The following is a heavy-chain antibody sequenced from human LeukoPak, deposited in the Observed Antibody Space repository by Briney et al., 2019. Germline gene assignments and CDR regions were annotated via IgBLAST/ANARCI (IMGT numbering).Heavy chain of an antibody. D-gene: IGHD6-6*01. Sequence: ASVKVSCKASGYTFTSYGINWVRQATGQGLEWMGWMNPNSGNTGYAQKFQDRVTMTRNTSISTAYMELSSLRSEDTAVYYCARGLRFLSIALHYWGQGTLVTVSS. J-gene: IGHJ4*02. CDR1: GYTFTSYG. CDR2: MNPNSGNT. CDR3: ARGLRFLSIALHY. V-gene: IGHV1-8*01.